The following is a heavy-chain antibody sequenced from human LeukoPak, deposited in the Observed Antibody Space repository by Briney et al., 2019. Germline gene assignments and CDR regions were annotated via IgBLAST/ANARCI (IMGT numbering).Heavy chain of an antibody. CDR2: INPNRGGT. CDR3: ARLGSSDI. Sequence: ASVKVSCKASANTFTGYYMHWVRQAPGQGLEWMVWINPNRGGTNYAQKFHGRVTMTRDTSISTAYMQLSRLTSDDTAVYYCARLGSSDIWGQGTMVTVSS. D-gene: IGHD3-16*01. J-gene: IGHJ3*02. CDR1: ANTFTGYY. V-gene: IGHV1-2*02.